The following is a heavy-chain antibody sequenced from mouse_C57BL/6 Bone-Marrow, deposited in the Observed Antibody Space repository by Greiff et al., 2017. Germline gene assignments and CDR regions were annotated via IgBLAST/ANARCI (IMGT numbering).Heavy chain of an antibody. D-gene: IGHD2-4*01. CDR2: INPKDGTT. CDR3: ARGYDYDYAMDD. CDR1: GYSFTDYN. Sequence: VQLQQSGPELVKPGASVKISCKASGYSFTDYNMNWVKQSNGKSLEWIGGINPKDGTTSYNQKFKGKATLTVDQSSSTAYMQLNSLTSEDSAVYYCARGYDYDYAMDDWGQGTSVTGSS. J-gene: IGHJ4*01. V-gene: IGHV1-39*01.